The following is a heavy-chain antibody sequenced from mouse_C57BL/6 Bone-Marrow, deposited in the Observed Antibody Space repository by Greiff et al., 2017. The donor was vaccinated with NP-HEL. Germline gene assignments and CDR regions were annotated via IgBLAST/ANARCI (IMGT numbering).Heavy chain of an antibody. D-gene: IGHD4-1*01. CDR2: ISYDGSN. CDR3: AKGAGTIAY. J-gene: IGHJ3*01. Sequence: ESGPGLVKPSQSLSLTCSVTGYSITSGYYWNWIRQFPGNQLEWMGYISYDGSNNYNPSLKNRISITRDTSKNQSFLKLNSVTTEDTATYYCAKGAGTIAYGGQGTLVTVSA. CDR1: GYSITSGYY. V-gene: IGHV3-6*01.